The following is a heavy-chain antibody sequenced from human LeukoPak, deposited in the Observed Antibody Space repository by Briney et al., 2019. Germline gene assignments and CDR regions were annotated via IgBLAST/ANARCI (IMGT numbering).Heavy chain of an antibody. CDR1: GGTFSGYA. V-gene: IGHV1-69*05. D-gene: IGHD3-22*01. CDR3: ARVYYDSSGPFFDY. CDR2: IIPIFGTA. J-gene: IGHJ4*02. Sequence: SVKVSCRASGGTFSGYAISWVRQAPGQGLEWMGGIIPIFGTANYAQKFQGRVTITTDESTSTAYMGLSSLRSEDTAVYYCARVYYDSSGPFFDYWGQGTLVTVSS.